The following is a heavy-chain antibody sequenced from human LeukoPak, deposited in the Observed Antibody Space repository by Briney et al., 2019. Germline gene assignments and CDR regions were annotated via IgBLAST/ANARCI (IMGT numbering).Heavy chain of an antibody. D-gene: IGHD3-16*02. CDR3: ARDVAHYDPVWGSYRTGGFDY. J-gene: IGHJ4*02. V-gene: IGHV3-7*01. CDR2: MKQDGSEK. CDR1: GFTFSSYW. Sequence: GGSLRLSCAASGFTFSSYWMSWVRQAPGKGLEWVANMKQDGSEKYYVDSVKGRFTISRDNAKNSLYLQMNSLRAEDTAVYYCARDVAHYDPVWGSYRTGGFDYWGQGTLVTVSS.